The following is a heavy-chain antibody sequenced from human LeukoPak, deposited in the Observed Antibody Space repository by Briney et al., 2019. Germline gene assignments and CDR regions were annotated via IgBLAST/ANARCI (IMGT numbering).Heavy chain of an antibody. V-gene: IGHV3-48*04. CDR2: ISSSSSTI. Sequence: GSVKVSCKASGGTFSSYSMNWVRQAPGKGLEWVSYISSSSSTIYYADSVKGRFTISRDNAKNSLYLQMNSLRAEDTAVYYCARDKPYYYDSSGYGPPYYYYGMDVWGQGTTVTVSS. CDR1: GGTFSSYS. CDR3: ARDKPYYYDSSGYGPPYYYYGMDV. D-gene: IGHD3-22*01. J-gene: IGHJ6*02.